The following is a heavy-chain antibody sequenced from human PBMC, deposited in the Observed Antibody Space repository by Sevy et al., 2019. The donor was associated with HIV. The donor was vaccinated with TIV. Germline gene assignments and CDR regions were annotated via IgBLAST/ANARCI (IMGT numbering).Heavy chain of an antibody. V-gene: IGHV4-39*01. Sequence: SETLSLTCTVSGGSISSSSYYWGWIRQPPGKGLEWIGSIYYSGSTYYNPSLKSRVTISVDTSKNQFSLKLSSVTAADTAVYYCARHPPLPPPYYDFWSGFYGMDVWGQGTTVTVS. CDR2: IYYSGST. J-gene: IGHJ6*02. CDR1: GGSISSSSYY. CDR3: ARHPPLPPPYYDFWSGFYGMDV. D-gene: IGHD3-3*01.